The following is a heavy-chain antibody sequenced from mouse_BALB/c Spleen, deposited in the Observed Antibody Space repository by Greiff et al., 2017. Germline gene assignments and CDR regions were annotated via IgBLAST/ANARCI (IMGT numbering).Heavy chain of an antibody. D-gene: IGHD2-4*01. J-gene: IGHJ3*01. Sequence: QVQLKESGAELVRPGTSVKVSCKASGYAFTNYLIEWVKQRPGQGLEWIGVINPGSGGTNYNEKFKGKATLTADKSSSTAYMQLSSLTSDDSAVYFCASKITTFAYWGQGTLVTVSA. V-gene: IGHV1-54*01. CDR2: INPGSGGT. CDR3: ASKITTFAY. CDR1: GYAFTNYL.